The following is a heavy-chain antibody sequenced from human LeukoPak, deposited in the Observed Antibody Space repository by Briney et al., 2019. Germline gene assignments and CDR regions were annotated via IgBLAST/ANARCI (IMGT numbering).Heavy chain of an antibody. J-gene: IGHJ6*02. CDR1: GFTFSSYA. V-gene: IGHV3-23*01. Sequence: GGSLRLSCAASGFTFSSYAMSWVRQAPGKGLEWVSAISGSGGTTFYADSVKGRFTISRDNSMDTLFLQMNSLRAEDTALYYCAKGMEWVVVPAALDVWGQGTTVTVSS. D-gene: IGHD2-2*01. CDR2: ISGSGGTT. CDR3: AKGMEWVVVPAALDV.